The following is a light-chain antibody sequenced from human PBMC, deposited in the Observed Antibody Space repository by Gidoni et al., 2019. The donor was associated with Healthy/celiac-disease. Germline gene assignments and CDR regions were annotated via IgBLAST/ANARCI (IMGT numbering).Light chain of an antibody. V-gene: IGKV1-5*03. CDR1: QSMSSW. Sequence: DIQLTHSPSTLSASVGDRVTITCRASQSMSSWLAWYQQKPGKAPKLLIYKASSLESGVPSRFSGSGSGTEFTLTISSLQPDDFATYYCQQYNSYSYTFGQGTKLEIK. CDR2: KAS. CDR3: QQYNSYSYT. J-gene: IGKJ2*01.